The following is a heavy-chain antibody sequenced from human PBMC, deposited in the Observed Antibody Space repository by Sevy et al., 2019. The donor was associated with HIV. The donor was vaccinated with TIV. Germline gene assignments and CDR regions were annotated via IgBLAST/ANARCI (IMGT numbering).Heavy chain of an antibody. J-gene: IGHJ6*02. V-gene: IGHV3-21*01. CDR3: ARDALTTDDYYYYGMDV. Sequence: GGSLRLSCAASGFTFSSYSMNWVRQAPGKGLEWVSSISNSSSYIYYADSVKGRFTISRDNAKNSLYLQMNSLRAEDTAVYYCARDALTTDDYYYYGMDVWGQGTTVTVSS. CDR2: ISNSSSYI. D-gene: IGHD4-17*01. CDR1: GFTFSSYS.